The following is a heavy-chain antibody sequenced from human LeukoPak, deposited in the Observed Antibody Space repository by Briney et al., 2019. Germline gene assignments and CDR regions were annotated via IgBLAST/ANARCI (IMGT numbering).Heavy chain of an antibody. J-gene: IGHJ4*02. D-gene: IGHD5-24*01. CDR1: GFIFKKYW. Sequence: PGESLRLSCAASGFIFKKYWMNWVRQVPGKGLECLANIKEDGSETYYADSVKGRFTISRDNPKNLLFLQINSLRVEGTAVYYCARETPRRGETRDGYRWGQGTVVTVSS. CDR2: IKEDGSET. CDR3: ARETPRRGETRDGYR. V-gene: IGHV3-7*01.